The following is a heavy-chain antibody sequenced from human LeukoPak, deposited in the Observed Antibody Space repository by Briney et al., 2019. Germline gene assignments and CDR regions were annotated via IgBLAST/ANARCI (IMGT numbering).Heavy chain of an antibody. Sequence: SETLSLTCNVSGCSISSSDYYWSWIPPPPGKGLEGIGYIYYSRSTYYNPSLKSRVTISVDTSKNQFSLKLSSVTAADTAVYYCARVNRRIDAFDIWGQGTMVTVSS. D-gene: IGHD1-14*01. V-gene: IGHV4-30-4*01. CDR1: GCSISSSDYY. CDR3: ARVNRRIDAFDI. CDR2: IYYSRST. J-gene: IGHJ3*02.